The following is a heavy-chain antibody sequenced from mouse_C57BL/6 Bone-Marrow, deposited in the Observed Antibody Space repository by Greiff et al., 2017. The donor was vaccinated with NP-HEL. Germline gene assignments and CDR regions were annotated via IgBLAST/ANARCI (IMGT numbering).Heavy chain of an antibody. CDR1: GYTFTDYE. Sequence: VQLQESGAELVRPGASVTLSCKASGYTFTDYEMHWVKQTPVHGLEWIGAIDPETGGTAYNQKFKGKAILTADKASSPAYMELRSLTSEDSAVYYCTRSGYDYLYYFDYWGQGTTLTVSS. V-gene: IGHV1-15*01. CDR3: TRSGYDYLYYFDY. J-gene: IGHJ2*01. D-gene: IGHD2-4*01. CDR2: IDPETGGT.